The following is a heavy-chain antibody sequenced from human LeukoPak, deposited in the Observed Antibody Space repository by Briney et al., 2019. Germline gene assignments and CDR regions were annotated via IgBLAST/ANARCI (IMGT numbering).Heavy chain of an antibody. CDR3: AKERRRTDIVVVPAATPIDY. CDR2: IRYDGSNK. CDR1: GFTFSSYG. J-gene: IGHJ4*02. D-gene: IGHD2-2*01. Sequence: GGSLRLSCAASGFTFSSYGMHWVHQAPGKGLEWVAFIRYDGSNKYYADSVKGRFTISRDNSKNTLYLQMNSLRAEDTAVYYCAKERRRTDIVVVPAATPIDYWGQGTLVTVSS. V-gene: IGHV3-30*02.